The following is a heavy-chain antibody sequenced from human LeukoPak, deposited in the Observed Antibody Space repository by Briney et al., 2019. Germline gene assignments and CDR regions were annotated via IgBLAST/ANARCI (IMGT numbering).Heavy chain of an antibody. V-gene: IGHV3-30*02. J-gene: IGHJ6*03. CDR2: IRYDGSNK. CDR3: AKDQLRSYYYYYYFMDV. D-gene: IGHD4-17*01. CDR1: GFTFSSYG. Sequence: GGSLRLSCAASGFTFSSYGMHWVRQAPGKGLEWVAFIRYDGSNKYYADSVKGRFTISRDNSKNTLYLQMSSLRAEDTAVYYCAKDQLRSYYYYYYFMDVWGKGTTVTVSS.